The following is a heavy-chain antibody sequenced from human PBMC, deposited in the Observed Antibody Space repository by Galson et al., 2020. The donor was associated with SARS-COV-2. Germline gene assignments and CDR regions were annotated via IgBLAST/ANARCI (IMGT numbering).Heavy chain of an antibody. CDR3: ARADFGSGWYAPFDY. V-gene: IGHV1-69*06. Sequence: ASVKVSCKASGGSFNSYAISWVRQVPGQGLEWMGRIIPMFGTADYAQKFQDRVTITAEKSTRTAYMELSSLRSEDTAVYYCARADFGSGWYAPFDYWGQGTLVTVSS. D-gene: IGHD6-19*01. CDR1: GGSFNSYA. J-gene: IGHJ4*02. CDR2: IIPMFGTA.